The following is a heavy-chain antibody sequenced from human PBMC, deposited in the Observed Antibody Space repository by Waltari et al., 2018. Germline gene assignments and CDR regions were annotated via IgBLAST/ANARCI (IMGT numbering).Heavy chain of an antibody. CDR2: IYTSGGT. J-gene: IGHJ3*01. D-gene: IGHD1-7*01. Sequence: EVQLVESGGGLSQPGGSLRVSCAASGFPVTRHNMSWVRQAPGKGLEWVSMIYTSGGTFHADSVKGRFTISRDKSTNTVYLQMNNLRAEDTAVYYCASSGTITYSALDFWGQGTMVTVSS. CDR3: ASSGTITYSALDF. V-gene: IGHV3-53*01. CDR1: GFPVTRHN.